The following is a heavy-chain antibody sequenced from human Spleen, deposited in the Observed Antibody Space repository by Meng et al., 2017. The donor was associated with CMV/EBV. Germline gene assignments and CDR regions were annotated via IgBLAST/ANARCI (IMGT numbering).Heavy chain of an antibody. CDR1: GYTFTSYG. CDR2: NSAYNGNT. J-gene: IGHJ4*02. V-gene: IGHV1-18*01. CDR3: AREISGDSSGCVDY. Sequence: QVQLVQSGAEVKKPGASVKVSCKPSGYTFTSYGISWVRQAPGQGLEWMGWNSAYNGNTNYAQKLQGRVTMTTDTSTSTAYMELMSLRSDDTAVYDCAREISGDSSGCVDYWGQGTLVTVSS. D-gene: IGHD6-19*01.